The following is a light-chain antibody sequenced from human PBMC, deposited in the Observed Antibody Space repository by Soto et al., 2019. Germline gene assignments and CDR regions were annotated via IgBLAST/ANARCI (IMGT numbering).Light chain of an antibody. CDR3: QQRGNWPSIT. CDR1: QSVSHY. J-gene: IGKJ5*01. Sequence: PGERATLSCRASQSVSHYLAWYQQKPGQAPRLLTYDASSRATGIPARFSGSGSATDFTLTISSLEPEDFAVYYCQQRGNWPSITFGQGTRLEIK. V-gene: IGKV3-11*01. CDR2: DAS.